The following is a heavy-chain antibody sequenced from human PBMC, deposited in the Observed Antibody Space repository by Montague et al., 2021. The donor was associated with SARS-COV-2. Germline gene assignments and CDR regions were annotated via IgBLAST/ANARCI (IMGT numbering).Heavy chain of an antibody. D-gene: IGHD6-13*01. CDR3: ASHPGYSSSW. Sequence: SLRLSCAVSGFNFESYAMHWVRQAPGKGLEWVAGISDSGVYTYYADSVKGRFTISRDNSKNTLYLQMNSLRAEDTAVYYCASHPGYSSSWWGQGTLVIVSS. V-gene: IGHV3-23*01. CDR2: ISDSGVYT. CDR1: GFNFESYA. J-gene: IGHJ4*02.